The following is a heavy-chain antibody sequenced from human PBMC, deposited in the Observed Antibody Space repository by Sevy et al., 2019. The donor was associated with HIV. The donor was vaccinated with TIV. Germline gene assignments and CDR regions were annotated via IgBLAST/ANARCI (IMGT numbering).Heavy chain of an antibody. CDR2: ISGSTGTT. CDR3: AKDTGSERIYFDS. J-gene: IGHJ4*02. V-gene: IGHV3-23*01. D-gene: IGHD4-4*01. Sequence: GGSLRLSCAASGFTFSNYAMTWVRQAPGKGLEWVSSISGSTGTTYYADSVKGRFTISRDNSKNTLYLQMNSLRAEDTAVYSCAKDTGSERIYFDSWGQGTPVTVSS. CDR1: GFTFSNYA.